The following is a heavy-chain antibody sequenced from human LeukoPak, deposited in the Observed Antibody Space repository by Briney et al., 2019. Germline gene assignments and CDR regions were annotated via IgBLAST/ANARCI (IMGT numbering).Heavy chain of an antibody. D-gene: IGHD2-15*01. CDR2: FYKGDST. Sequence: GGSLRLSCAASGFSVSNSYMDWVRQAPGKGLEWVSFFYKGDSTYYAESVRGRFTISRDNSKTTLYLLMNSLIPEDTAVYYCAREVVSSPSYFDSWGQGTLVTVSS. J-gene: IGHJ4*02. CDR3: AREVVSSPSYFDS. V-gene: IGHV3-53*01. CDR1: GFSVSNSY.